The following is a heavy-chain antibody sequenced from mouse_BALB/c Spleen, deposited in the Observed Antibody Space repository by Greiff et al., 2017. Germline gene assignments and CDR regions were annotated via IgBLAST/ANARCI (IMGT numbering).Heavy chain of an antibody. CDR2: IWSGGST. J-gene: IGHJ4*01. D-gene: IGHD1-1*01. CDR3: ARNPYGSEDAMDY. CDR1: GFSLTSYG. V-gene: IGHV2-2*02. Sequence: VKLVESGPGLVQPSQSLSITCTVSGFSLTSYGVHWVRQSPGKGLEWLGVIWSGGSTDYNAAFISRLSISKDNSKSQVFFKMNSLQANDTAIYYCARNPYGSEDAMDYWGQGTSVTVSS.